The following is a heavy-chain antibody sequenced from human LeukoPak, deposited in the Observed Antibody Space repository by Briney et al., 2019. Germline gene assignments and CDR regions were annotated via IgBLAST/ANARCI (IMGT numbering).Heavy chain of an antibody. Sequence: SETLSLTCTVSGGSISSYYWSWIRQPPGKGLEWIGYIYYSGSTNYNPSLKSRVTISVDTSKNQFSLKLSSVTAADTAVYYCARGERVATIPAYFDNWGQGALVTVSS. D-gene: IGHD5-12*01. V-gene: IGHV4-59*01. CDR1: GGSISSYY. CDR2: IYYSGST. J-gene: IGHJ4*02. CDR3: ARGERVATIPAYFDN.